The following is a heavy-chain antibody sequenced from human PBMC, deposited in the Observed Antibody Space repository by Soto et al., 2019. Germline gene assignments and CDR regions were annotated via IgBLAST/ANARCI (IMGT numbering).Heavy chain of an antibody. CDR2: ISYDGSNK. V-gene: IGHV3-30*18. D-gene: IGHD6-13*01. CDR1: GFTFSSYG. CDR3: AKESSSGAYYYYYGMDV. J-gene: IGHJ6*02. Sequence: QVQLVESGGGVVQPGRSLRLSCAASGFTFSSYGMHWVLQAPGKGLEWVAVISYDGSNKYYADSVKGRFTISRDNSKNTLYLQMNSLRAEDTAVYYCAKESSSGAYYYYYGMDVWGQGTTVTVSS.